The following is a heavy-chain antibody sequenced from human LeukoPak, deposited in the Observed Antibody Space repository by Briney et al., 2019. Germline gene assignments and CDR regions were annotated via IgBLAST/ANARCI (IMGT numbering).Heavy chain of an antibody. J-gene: IGHJ3*02. Sequence: GGSLRLLCAASGFTFSSYAMSWLRQAPGKGLEWVSAISGSGGSTYYADSVKGRFTISRDNSKNTLYLQMNSLRAEDTAVYYCAKDLYNWNYVGRDAFDIWGQGTMVTVSS. CDR1: GFTFSSYA. CDR2: ISGSGGST. CDR3: AKDLYNWNYVGRDAFDI. V-gene: IGHV3-23*01. D-gene: IGHD1-7*01.